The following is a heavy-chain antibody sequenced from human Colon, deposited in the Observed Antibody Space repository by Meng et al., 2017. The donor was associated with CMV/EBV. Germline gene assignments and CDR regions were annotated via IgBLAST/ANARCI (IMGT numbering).Heavy chain of an antibody. V-gene: IGHV4-59*01. Sequence: GSLRLSCTVSGGSINSYYWSWIRQSPGKGLEWIGYVYYSGSANYNPSLKSRVTISVDRSKNQISLKLTSVTAADTAVYYCARAPGEGRRTSSEGFFDYWGQGRLVTVSS. CDR1: GGSINSYY. CDR3: ARAPGEGRRTSSEGFFDY. D-gene: IGHD2-2*01. CDR2: VYYSGSA. J-gene: IGHJ4*02.